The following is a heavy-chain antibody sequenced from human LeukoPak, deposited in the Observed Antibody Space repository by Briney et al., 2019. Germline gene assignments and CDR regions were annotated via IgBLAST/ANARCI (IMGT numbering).Heavy chain of an antibody. V-gene: IGHV3-30-3*01. Sequence: GSLRLSCVASGFSLSNFQMYWVRQAPGKGLEWVSIISLDGSTEFFADSVKGRFTISRDTASNTMHLEMNNLRIEDTAVYYCMRDYXGWFDPWGQGSLVTVSS. CDR1: GFSLSNFQ. CDR3: MRDYXGWFDP. J-gene: IGHJ5*02. D-gene: IGHD3-10*01. CDR2: ISLDGSTE.